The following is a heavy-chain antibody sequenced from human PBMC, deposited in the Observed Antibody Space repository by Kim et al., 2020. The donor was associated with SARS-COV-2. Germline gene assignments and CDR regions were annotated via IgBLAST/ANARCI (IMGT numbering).Heavy chain of an antibody. D-gene: IGHD5-12*01. V-gene: IGHV1-3*01. J-gene: IGHJ4*02. CDR2: INACNGNT. Sequence: ASVKVSCKASGYTFTSYAMHWVRQAPGQRLEWMGWINACNGNTKYSQKFQGRVTITRDTSASTAYMELSSLRSEDTAVYYCARGVYSGYDQPGFDYWGQGTLVTVSS. CDR3: ARGVYSGYDQPGFDY. CDR1: GYTFTSYA.